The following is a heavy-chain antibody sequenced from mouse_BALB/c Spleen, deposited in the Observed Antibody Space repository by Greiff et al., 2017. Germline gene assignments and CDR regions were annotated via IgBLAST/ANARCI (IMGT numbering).Heavy chain of an antibody. Sequence: EVMLVESGGGLVKPGGSLKLSCAASGFTFSSYAMSWVRQSPEKRLEWVAEISSGGSYTYYPDTVTGRFTISRDNAKNTLYLEMSSLRSEDTAMYYCAREDDYGAWFAYWGQGTLVTVSA. CDR1: GFTFSSYA. V-gene: IGHV5-9-4*01. D-gene: IGHD2-4*01. CDR2: ISSGGSYT. CDR3: AREDDYGAWFAY. J-gene: IGHJ3*01.